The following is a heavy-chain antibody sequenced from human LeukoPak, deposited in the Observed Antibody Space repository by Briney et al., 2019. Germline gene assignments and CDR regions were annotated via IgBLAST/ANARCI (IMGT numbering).Heavy chain of an antibody. CDR2: IYPGDSDI. CDR1: GYRFTTYW. Sequence: GESLKISCKGSGYRFTTYWIGWVRQMPGKGLEWMGSIYPGDSDIRYSPSFQGQVTISADKPISTAYLQWSSLKASDTAMYYCARRLYSSGWHDAFDVWGQGTMVTVSS. J-gene: IGHJ3*01. D-gene: IGHD6-19*01. V-gene: IGHV5-51*01. CDR3: ARRLYSSGWHDAFDV.